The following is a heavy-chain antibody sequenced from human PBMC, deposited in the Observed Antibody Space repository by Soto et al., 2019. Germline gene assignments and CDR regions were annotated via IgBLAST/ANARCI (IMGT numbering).Heavy chain of an antibody. CDR3: ARGVDTAMVFDY. J-gene: IGHJ4*02. D-gene: IGHD5-18*01. Sequence: PSETLSLTCTVSGGSISSYYWSWIRQPPGKGLEWIGYIYYSGSTNYNPSLKSRVTISVDTSKNQFSLKLSSVTAADTAVYYCARGVDTAMVFDYWGQGTLVT. V-gene: IGHV4-59*01. CDR2: IYYSGST. CDR1: GGSISSYY.